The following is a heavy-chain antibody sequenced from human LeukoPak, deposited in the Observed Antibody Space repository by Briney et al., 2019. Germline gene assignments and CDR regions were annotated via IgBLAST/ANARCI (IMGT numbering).Heavy chain of an antibody. Sequence: SSETLSLNCTVSGGSISSFDYYWGWIRQPPGKGLEWLGSIHYSGSTHYNPSLQSRITISVDTSKNQFSLRLTSVTAADTAVYYCARDRGTWNDDGFDYWGQGTLVTVSS. CDR3: ARDRGTWNDDGFDY. V-gene: IGHV4-39*07. J-gene: IGHJ4*02. CDR2: IHYSGST. CDR1: GGSISSFDYY. D-gene: IGHD1-1*01.